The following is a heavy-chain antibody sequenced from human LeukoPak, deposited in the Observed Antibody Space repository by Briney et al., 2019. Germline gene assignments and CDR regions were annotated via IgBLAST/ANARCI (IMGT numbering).Heavy chain of an antibody. Sequence: PGGSLRLSCAASGFTFSSYGMHWVRQAPGKGLEWVAFIRYDGSNKYYADSVKGRFTISRDNSKNTLYLQMNSLRAVDTAVYYCAKDLYYYDSSGSHYFDYWGQGTLVTVSS. V-gene: IGHV3-30*02. D-gene: IGHD3-22*01. CDR1: GFTFSSYG. J-gene: IGHJ4*02. CDR3: AKDLYYYDSSGSHYFDY. CDR2: IRYDGSNK.